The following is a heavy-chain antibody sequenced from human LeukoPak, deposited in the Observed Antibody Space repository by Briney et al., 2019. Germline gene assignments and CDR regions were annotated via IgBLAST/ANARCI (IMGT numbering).Heavy chain of an antibody. J-gene: IGHJ4*02. V-gene: IGHV4-34*01. CDR2: INHSGST. D-gene: IGHD3-10*01. CDR1: GGSFSGYY. Sequence: SETLSLTCAVYGGSFSGYYWSWIRQPPGKGLERIGEINHSGSTNYNPSLKSRVTISVDTSKNQFSLKLSSVTAADTAVYYCARWKTVRGKADYWGQGTLVTASS. CDR3: ARWKTVRGKADY.